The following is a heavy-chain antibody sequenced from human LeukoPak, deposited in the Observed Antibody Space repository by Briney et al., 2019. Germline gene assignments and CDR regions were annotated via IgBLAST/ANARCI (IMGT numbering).Heavy chain of an antibody. V-gene: IGHV3-53*01. CDR3: ARDLPDYYYGMDV. J-gene: IGHJ6*02. CDR2: IYSGGST. CDR1: GFTVSSNY. Sequence: GGSLRLSCAASGFTVSSNYMSWVRQAPGKGLEWVSVIYSGGSTYYADSVKGRFTISRDNAKNSLYLQMNSLRDEDTAVYYCARDLPDYYYGMDVWGQGTTVTVSS.